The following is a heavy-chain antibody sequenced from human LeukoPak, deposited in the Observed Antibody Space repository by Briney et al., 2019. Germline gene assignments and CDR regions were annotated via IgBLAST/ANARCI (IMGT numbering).Heavy chain of an antibody. J-gene: IGHJ4*02. D-gene: IGHD2-21*01. CDR2: ISGSGGST. V-gene: IGHV3-23*01. CDR3: AKDRYHIVADDY. Sequence: GGSLRLSCAASGFTVSSKYMNWVRQAPGKGLEWVSAISGSGGSTYYADSVKGRFTISRDNSKNTLYLQMNSLRAEDTAVYYCAKDRYHIVADDYWGQGTLVTVSS. CDR1: GFTVSSKY.